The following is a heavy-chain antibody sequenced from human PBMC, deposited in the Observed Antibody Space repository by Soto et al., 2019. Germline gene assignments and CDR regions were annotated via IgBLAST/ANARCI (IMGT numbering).Heavy chain of an antibody. D-gene: IGHD6-19*01. Sequence: QLQLQESGPGLVKPSETLSLTCTVSGGSIDGSNSCWGWIRQPPGKGLEWIGSIFYDGSTYYNPSLRSRVTMSVDTSKNQFSLNLTSVTAADTTIYYCATGWQWQANFDSWGHGLVVTVSS. J-gene: IGHJ4*01. CDR1: GGSIDGSNSC. V-gene: IGHV4-39*01. CDR3: ATGWQWQANFDS. CDR2: IFYDGST.